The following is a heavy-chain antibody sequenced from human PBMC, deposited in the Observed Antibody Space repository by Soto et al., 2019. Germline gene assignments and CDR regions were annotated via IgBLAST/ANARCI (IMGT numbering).Heavy chain of an antibody. CDR3: ARGSNHFDY. J-gene: IGHJ4*02. CDR1: GFTFSSSA. D-gene: IGHD4-4*01. V-gene: IGHV3-74*01. CDR2: INSDGNST. Sequence: GGSLRLSCAASGFTFSSSAMAWVRQVPGKGPVWVSRINSDGNSTSYADSVKGRFTISRDNAKNTLYLQMNSLRAEDTAVYYCARGSNHFDYWGQGTLVTAPQ.